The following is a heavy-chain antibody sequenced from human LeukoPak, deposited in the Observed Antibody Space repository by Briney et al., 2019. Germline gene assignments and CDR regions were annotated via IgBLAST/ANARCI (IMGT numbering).Heavy chain of an antibody. J-gene: IGHJ4*02. CDR2: IWYDGSNE. V-gene: IGHV3-33*01. Sequence: PGGSLRLSCAASGFTFSSYGMPWVRQAPGKGLEWVAVIWYDGSNEYYADSVKGRFTISRDNSKNTLYLQMNTLRAEDTALYYCARDAGSYYVYFEYWGQGTLVTVSS. CDR3: ARDAGSYYVYFEY. D-gene: IGHD3-10*01. CDR1: GFTFSSYG.